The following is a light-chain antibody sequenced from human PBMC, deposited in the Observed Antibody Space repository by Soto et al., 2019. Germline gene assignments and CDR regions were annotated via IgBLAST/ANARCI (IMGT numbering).Light chain of an antibody. CDR1: QGISSW. CDR2: AAS. Sequence: DIQMTQSPSFVSASVGDRVTITCRASQGISSWLAWYQHKPGRAPKLLIHAASSLESGVPSRFSGSASGTAVTLTISSLQPEDFATNYCQQSTISPLTFGGGTKVEIK. J-gene: IGKJ4*01. CDR3: QQSTISPLT. V-gene: IGKV1-12*01.